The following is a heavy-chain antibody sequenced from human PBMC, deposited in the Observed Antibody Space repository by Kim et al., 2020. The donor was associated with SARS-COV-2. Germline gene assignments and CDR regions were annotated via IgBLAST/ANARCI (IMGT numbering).Heavy chain of an antibody. V-gene: IGHV3-73*01. CDR2: IRSKANSYAT. D-gene: IGHD3-10*01. CDR1: GFTFSGSA. CDR3: TRPGGRSGADY. J-gene: IGHJ4*02. Sequence: GGSLRLSCAASGFTFSGSAMHWVRQASGKGLEWVGRIRSKANSYATAYAASVKGRFTISRDDSKNTAYLQMNSLKTEDTAVYYCTRPGGRSGADYWGQGTLVTVSS.